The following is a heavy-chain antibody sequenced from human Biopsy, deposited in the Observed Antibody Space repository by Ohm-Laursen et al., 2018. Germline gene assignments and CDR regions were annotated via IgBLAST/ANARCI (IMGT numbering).Heavy chain of an antibody. J-gene: IGHJ6*02. CDR2: ISWISRNT. Sequence: LSLTCAASGFRFDDYATHWVRQRPGKGLEWVSGISWISRNTGYADSVKGRFTITRDNAKKSLYLQMNSLRPEDTALYYCARDRGQNYYDSTGYYNGMDVWGQGTTVTVAS. CDR3: ARDRGQNYYDSTGYYNGMDV. D-gene: IGHD3-22*01. CDR1: GFRFDDYA. V-gene: IGHV3-9*01.